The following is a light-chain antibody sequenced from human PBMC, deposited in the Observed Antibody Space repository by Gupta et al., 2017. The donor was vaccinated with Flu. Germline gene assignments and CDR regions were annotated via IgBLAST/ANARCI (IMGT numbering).Light chain of an antibody. CDR1: QGISSW. J-gene: IGKJ2*01. CDR3: NQAKSFPYT. Sequence: DIQMTQSPSSVSASVGDRVTITCRASQGISSWIAWYQQKPGKAPKLLIYAASSLQSGVPSRLSGSGSGPEFTLTISSLQPEDLATYDWNQAKSFPYTLCQGTKLE. CDR2: AAS. V-gene: IGKV1-12*01.